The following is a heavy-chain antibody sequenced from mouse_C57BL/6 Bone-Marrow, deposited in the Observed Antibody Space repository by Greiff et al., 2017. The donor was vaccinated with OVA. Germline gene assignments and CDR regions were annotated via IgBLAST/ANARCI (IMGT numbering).Heavy chain of an antibody. J-gene: IGHJ4*01. D-gene: IGHD5-2*01. CDR3: IRGDRIYYAMEY. V-gene: IGHV1-15*01. CDR2: IDPETGGT. CDR1: GYTFTDYE. Sequence: QVQLQQSGAELVRPGASVTLSCKASGYTFTDYEMHWVKQTPVHGLEWIGAIDPETGGTAYNQKFKGKAILTADKSSSTAYMELRSLTSEDSAVYFSIRGDRIYYAMEYWGQEAPETVSP.